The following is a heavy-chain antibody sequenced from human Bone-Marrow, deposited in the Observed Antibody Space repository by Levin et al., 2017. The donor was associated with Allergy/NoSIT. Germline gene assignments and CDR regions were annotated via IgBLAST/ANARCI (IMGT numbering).Heavy chain of an antibody. CDR2: IWYDGSDK. V-gene: IGHV3-33*01. D-gene: IGHD5-18*01. CDR1: GFLFGSYD. CDR3: ARDGDTAMDVYGMDV. Sequence: SGGSLRLSCAASGFLFGSYDMHWVRQAPGKGLEWVAVIWYDGSDKVYLDSVKGRFTISRDDSKNTVYLQMNNLRVEDTAVYYCARDGDTAMDVYGMDVWGQGTTVTVSS. J-gene: IGHJ6*02.